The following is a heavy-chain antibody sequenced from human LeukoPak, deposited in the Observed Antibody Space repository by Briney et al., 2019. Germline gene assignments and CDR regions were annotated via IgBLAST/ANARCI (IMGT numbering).Heavy chain of an antibody. D-gene: IGHD3-22*01. Sequence: ASVKVSCKASGYTFTSYDINWVRQATGQGLEWMGWMNPNSGNTGYAQKFQGRVTITRNTSISTAYMELSSLRSEDTAVYYCARGGDSSGYYHRYYYYYMDVWGKGTTVTVSS. J-gene: IGHJ6*03. CDR2: MNPNSGNT. CDR3: ARGGDSSGYYHRYYYYYMDV. V-gene: IGHV1-8*01. CDR1: GYTFTSYD.